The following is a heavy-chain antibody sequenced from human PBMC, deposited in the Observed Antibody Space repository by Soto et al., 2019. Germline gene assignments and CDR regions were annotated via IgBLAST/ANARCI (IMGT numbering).Heavy chain of an antibody. D-gene: IGHD3-16*02. CDR2: IYYSGST. V-gene: IGHV4-31*03. J-gene: IGHJ5*02. CDR3: ARDQRFGGVIVPYNWFDP. CDR1: GGSISSGGYY. Sequence: KASETLSLTCTVSGGSISSGGYYWSWIRQHPGKGLEWIGYIYYSGSTYYNPSLKSRVTISVDTSKNQFSLKLSSVTAADTAVYYCARDQRFGGVIVPYNWFDPWGQGTLVTVSS.